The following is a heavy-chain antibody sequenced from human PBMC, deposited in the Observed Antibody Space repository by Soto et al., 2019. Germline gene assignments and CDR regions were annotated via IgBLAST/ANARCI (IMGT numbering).Heavy chain of an antibody. V-gene: IGHV3-21*01. CDR2: ISSSSSYI. D-gene: IGHD3-22*01. Sequence: GGSLRLSCAASGFTFSSYSMNWVRQAPGKGLEWVSSISSSSSYIYYADSVKGRFTISRDNAKNSLYLQMNSLRAEDTAVYYCARDRGYDSSGYRDPHLDYWGQGTLVTVSS. CDR1: GFTFSSYS. J-gene: IGHJ4*02. CDR3: ARDRGYDSSGYRDPHLDY.